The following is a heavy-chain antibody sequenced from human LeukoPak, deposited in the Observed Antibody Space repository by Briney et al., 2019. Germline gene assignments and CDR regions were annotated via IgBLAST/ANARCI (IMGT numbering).Heavy chain of an antibody. CDR2: IYYSGST. CDR1: GGSISSSSYY. V-gene: IGHV4-39*07. CDR3: ARDGRGNPFDY. D-gene: IGHD4-23*01. Sequence: PSETLSLTCTVSGGSISSSSYYWGWIRQPPGKGLEWIGSIYYSGSTYYNPSLKSRVTISVDTSKNQFSLKLSSVAAADTAVYYCARDGRGNPFDYWGQGTLVTVSS. J-gene: IGHJ4*02.